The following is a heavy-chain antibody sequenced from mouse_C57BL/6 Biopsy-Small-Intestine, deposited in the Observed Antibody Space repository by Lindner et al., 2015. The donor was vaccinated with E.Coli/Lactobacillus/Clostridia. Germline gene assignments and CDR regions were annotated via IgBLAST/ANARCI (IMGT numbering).Heavy chain of an antibody. CDR1: GYTFTSYV. Sequence: VQLQESGPELVKPGASVKMSCKASGYTFTSYVMHWVKQKPGQGLEWIGYINPYNDGTKYNEKFKGKATLTSDKSSSTAYMELSSLTSEDSAVYYCARSESTYAMDYWGQGTSVTVSS. CDR3: ARSESTYAMDY. D-gene: IGHD5-1*01. J-gene: IGHJ4*01. CDR2: INPYNDGT. V-gene: IGHV1-14*01.